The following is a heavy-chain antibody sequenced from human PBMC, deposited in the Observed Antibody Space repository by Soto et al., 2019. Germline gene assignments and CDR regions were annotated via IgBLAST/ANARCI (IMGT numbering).Heavy chain of an antibody. CDR1: GASISGSYYY. D-gene: IGHD1-20*01. V-gene: IGHV4-39*01. CDR2: VFYTGFT. CDR3: ATSQKGYNWNYFDH. J-gene: IGHJ4*02. Sequence: SETLSLTCAVSGASISGSYYYWAWLRQSPGKGPEWIGSVFYTGFTSYNPSLESRVSVSVDTSKSQFSLKLSAVTAADTAVYYCATSQKGYNWNYFDHWGQGAVVPVSS.